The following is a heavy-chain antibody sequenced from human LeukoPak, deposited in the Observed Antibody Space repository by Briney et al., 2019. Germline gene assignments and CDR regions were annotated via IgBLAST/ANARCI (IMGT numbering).Heavy chain of an antibody. J-gene: IGHJ4*02. V-gene: IGHV4-34*01. CDR1: GGSFSGYY. D-gene: IGHD4-17*01. CDR2: INHSGST. Sequence: PSETLSLTCAVYGGSFSGYYWSWIRQPPGKGLGWLGEINHSGSTNYNPSLKSRVTISVDTSKNQFSLKLSSVTAADTAVYYCARARTTVTTYQFDYWGQGTLVTVSS. CDR3: ARARTTVTTYQFDY.